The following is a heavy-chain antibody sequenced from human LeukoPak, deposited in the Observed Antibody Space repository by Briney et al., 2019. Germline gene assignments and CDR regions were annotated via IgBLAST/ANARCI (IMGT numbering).Heavy chain of an antibody. Sequence: PGGSLRLSCAASGFTFSGSAMHWVRQASGKGLEWVGRIRSKANSYATAYAASVKGRFTISRDDSKNTAYLQMNSLKTEDTAVYYRTTCFGDDSSGSDYWGQGTLVTVSS. CDR1: GFTFSGSA. CDR3: TTCFGDDSSGSDY. CDR2: IRSKANSYAT. D-gene: IGHD3-22*01. J-gene: IGHJ4*02. V-gene: IGHV3-73*01.